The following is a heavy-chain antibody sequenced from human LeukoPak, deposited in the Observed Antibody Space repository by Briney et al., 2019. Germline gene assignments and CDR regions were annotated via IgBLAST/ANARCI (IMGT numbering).Heavy chain of an antibody. V-gene: IGHV3-21*04. CDR3: ARESSYCFDY. CDR2: ISSSSSYI. D-gene: IGHD6-6*01. Sequence: GGSLRLSCAASGFTISSYWMNWVRQAPGKGLEWVSSISSSSSYIYYADSVKGRFTISRDNSKNTLYLQMNSLRAEDTAVYYCARESSYCFDYWGQGTLVTVSS. CDR1: GFTISSYW. J-gene: IGHJ4*02.